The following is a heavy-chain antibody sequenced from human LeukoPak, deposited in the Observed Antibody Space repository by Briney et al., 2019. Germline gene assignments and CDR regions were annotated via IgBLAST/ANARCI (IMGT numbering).Heavy chain of an antibody. D-gene: IGHD5-24*01. CDR1: GFTFSSYE. CDR3: ARDVISAVATSLDY. Sequence: PGGSLRLSCAASGFTFSSYEMNWVRQAPGKGLEWVSYISSSGSTIYYADPVKGRFTISRDNAKNSLYLQMNSLRAEDTAVYYCARDVISAVATSLDYWGQGTLVTVSS. V-gene: IGHV3-48*03. J-gene: IGHJ4*02. CDR2: ISSSGSTI.